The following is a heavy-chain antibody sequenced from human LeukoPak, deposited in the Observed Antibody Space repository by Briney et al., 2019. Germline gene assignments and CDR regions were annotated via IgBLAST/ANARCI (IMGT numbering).Heavy chain of an antibody. J-gene: IGHJ4*02. V-gene: IGHV3-21*01. D-gene: IGHD2-15*01. CDR2: ISSSSVYI. Sequence: GGSLRLSCAASGFTFSSYGMKWVRQAPGKGLEWVSSISSSSVYIYYADSVKGRFTISRDNAKNSLYLQMASLRAEDTAVYYCARDVGKAYFDYWGQGTLVTVSP. CDR1: GFTFSSYG. CDR3: ARDVGKAYFDY.